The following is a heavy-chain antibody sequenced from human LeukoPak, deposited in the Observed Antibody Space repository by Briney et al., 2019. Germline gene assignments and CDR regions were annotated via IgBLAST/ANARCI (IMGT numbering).Heavy chain of an antibody. J-gene: IGHJ5*02. CDR2: INTNGNTT. V-gene: IGHV3-74*01. CDR3: ARDSTGYSNYPNWFDP. Sequence: GSLRLSCAASGFTFSSYWMHWVRQAPGKGLVWVSRINTNGNTTNYADSVKGRFTISRDNANNTLYLQMNSLRAEDTALYYCARDSTGYSNYPNWFDPWGQGTLVTVSS. CDR1: GFTFSSYW. D-gene: IGHD4-11*01.